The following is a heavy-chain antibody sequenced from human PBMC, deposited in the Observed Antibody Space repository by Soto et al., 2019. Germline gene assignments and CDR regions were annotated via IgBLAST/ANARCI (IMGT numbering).Heavy chain of an antibody. CDR2: IYDDGSA. V-gene: IGHV4-59*01. D-gene: IGHD2-15*01. CDR3: ARDKYCSGGSCRKNWFDP. CDR1: GGSISSSY. J-gene: IGHJ5*02. Sequence: LSLTCTVSGGSISSSYWSWIRQPPGKGLEWLAYIYDDGSANYNPSLKSRATISLDMSKNQFSLKLTSVTAADAAVYYCARDKYCSGGSCRKNWFDPWGQGTLVTVSS.